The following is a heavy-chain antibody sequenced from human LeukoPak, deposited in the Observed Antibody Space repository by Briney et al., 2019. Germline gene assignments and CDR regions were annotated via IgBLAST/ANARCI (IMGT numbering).Heavy chain of an antibody. D-gene: IGHD6-13*01. J-gene: IGHJ4*02. CDR2: ISSRSSYI. Sequence: TTGGSLRLSCAASGFTFSSYSMNRVRQAPGKGLEWVSSISSRSSYIYYADSVKGRFTISRDNAKNSLYLQMNSLSAEDTAVYYCARDDSSSGPWDYWGQGTLVTVSS. V-gene: IGHV3-21*01. CDR1: GFTFSSYS. CDR3: ARDDSSSGPWDY.